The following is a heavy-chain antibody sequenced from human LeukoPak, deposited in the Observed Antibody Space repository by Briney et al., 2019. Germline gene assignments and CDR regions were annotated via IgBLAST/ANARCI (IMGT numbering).Heavy chain of an antibody. Sequence: SETLSLTCNVSGGSISSNTYFWGWIRRPPGKGLEWIGSIRYSGSTYYNPSLKSRVTISVDTSKNQFSLNLSSLTAADTAVYYCATSDTVSAYNWFDPWGQGTLVTVS. CDR3: ATSDTVSAYNWFDP. CDR1: GGSISSNTYF. D-gene: IGHD5/OR15-5a*01. CDR2: IRYSGST. V-gene: IGHV4-39*01. J-gene: IGHJ5*02.